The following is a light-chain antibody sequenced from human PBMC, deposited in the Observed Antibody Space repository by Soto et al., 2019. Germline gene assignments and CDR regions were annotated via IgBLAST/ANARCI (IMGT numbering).Light chain of an antibody. CDR2: GAS. Sequence: EIVMTQSPATLYVSPGERATLFCRASQTGSSIFLAWYQQKPGQAPRLLIHGASTRATGIPARFSGSGSGTEFTLTISILQAEDFAVYYCQQYSAWPLTFGGGTKVEIK. CDR3: QQYSAWPLT. CDR1: QTGSSI. J-gene: IGKJ4*01. V-gene: IGKV3-15*01.